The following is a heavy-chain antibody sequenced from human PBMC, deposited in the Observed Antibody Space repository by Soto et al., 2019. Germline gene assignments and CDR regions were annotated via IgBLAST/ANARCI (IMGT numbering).Heavy chain of an antibody. D-gene: IGHD2-21*02. J-gene: IGHJ3*02. CDR2: IYYSGST. CDR3: ARLRKGDDAFDI. Sequence: PSETLSLTCTVSGGSISSYYWSWIRQPPGKGLEWIGYIYYSGSTNYNPSLKSRVTISVDTSKNQFSLKLSSVTAADTAVYYCARLRKGDDAFDIWGQGTMVTVSS. CDR1: GGSISSYY. V-gene: IGHV4-59*08.